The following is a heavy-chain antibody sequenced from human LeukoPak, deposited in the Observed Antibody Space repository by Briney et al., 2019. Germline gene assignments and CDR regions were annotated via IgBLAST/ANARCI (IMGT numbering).Heavy chain of an antibody. V-gene: IGHV3-21*01. CDR3: SRAAAHLSHLWFGMDV. CDR2: ISSSSSYI. D-gene: IGHD3-10*01. J-gene: IGHJ6*04. Sequence: KAGGSLRLSCAASGFTFSSYSLNWVRQAPGKGLEWVSSISSSSSYIYYKESVKGRSTLSRDNARNSLSLQMNSLRAEDTAVYYCSRAAAHLSHLWFGMDVWGKGTTVTVSS. CDR1: GFTFSSYS.